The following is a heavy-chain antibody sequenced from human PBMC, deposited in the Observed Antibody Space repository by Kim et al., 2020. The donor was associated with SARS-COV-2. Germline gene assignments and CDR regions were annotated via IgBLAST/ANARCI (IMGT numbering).Heavy chain of an antibody. V-gene: IGHV4-38-2*02. Sequence: SETLSLTCTVSGYSISSGYYWGWIRQPPGKGLEWIGSIYHSGSTYYNPSLKSRVTISVDTSKNQFSLKLSSVTAADTAVYYCARDGYSSSPDFDYWGQGTLVTVSS. CDR2: IYHSGST. CDR3: ARDGYSSSPDFDY. CDR1: GYSISSGYY. D-gene: IGHD6-6*01. J-gene: IGHJ4*02.